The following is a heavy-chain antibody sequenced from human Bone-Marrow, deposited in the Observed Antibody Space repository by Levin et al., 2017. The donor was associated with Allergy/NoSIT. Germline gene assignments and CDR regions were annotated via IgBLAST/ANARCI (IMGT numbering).Heavy chain of an antibody. V-gene: IGHV4-61*01. J-gene: IGHJ5*02. CDR1: GDSVDSGSYS. CDR3: ARIILQRGRGNWFDP. Sequence: SETLSLTCSVSGDSVDSGSYSWSWIRQSPGRGLEWIGFIYFSVNTNYNPSLKSRVNISVDTSKNQFSLELRSVTAADTAVYYCARIILQRGRGNWFDPWSQGTLVTV. D-gene: IGHD2/OR15-2a*01. CDR2: IYFSVNT.